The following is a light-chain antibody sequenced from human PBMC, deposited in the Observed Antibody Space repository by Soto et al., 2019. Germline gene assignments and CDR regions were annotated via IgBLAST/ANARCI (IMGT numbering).Light chain of an antibody. Sequence: QSVPTQPRSVSGSPGQSVTISCTGTNGDIANYNFVSWYQQHPGKAPKVMIYDVSKRPSGVPDRFSGSKSGNTASLTISGLQAEDEADYYCCSYPGSHTWVFGGGTKLTVL. J-gene: IGLJ3*02. CDR2: DVS. CDR1: NGDIANYNF. V-gene: IGLV2-11*01. CDR3: CSYPGSHTWV.